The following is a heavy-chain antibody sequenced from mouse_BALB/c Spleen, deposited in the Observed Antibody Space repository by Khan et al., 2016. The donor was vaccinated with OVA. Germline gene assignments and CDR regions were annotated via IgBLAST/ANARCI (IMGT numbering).Heavy chain of an antibody. J-gene: IGHJ3*01. D-gene: IGHD2-2*01. CDR1: GYTFTDYN. CDR2: IFPYNGGT. CDR3: ARDGGYDAFAY. Sequence: VQLQQSGPELVKPGASVKISCKASGYTFTDYNIHWVKQSHGKSLEWCGYIFPYNGGTGYNQKFKSKATLTVDNSSSTAYMEFRSLTSEDSAVYYCARDGGYDAFAYWGQGTLVTVSA. V-gene: IGHV1S29*02.